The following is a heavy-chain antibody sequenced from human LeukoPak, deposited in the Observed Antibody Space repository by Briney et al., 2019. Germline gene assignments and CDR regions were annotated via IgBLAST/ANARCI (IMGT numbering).Heavy chain of an antibody. D-gene: IGHD3-16*01. CDR1: GFTFSSHS. Sequence: GGSLRLSCAASGFTFSSHSMNWVRQAPGKGLEWVSYISSSSSTIYYADSVKGRFTISRDNAKNSLYLQMNSLRAEDTAVYYCARLHDGGNYWGQGTLVTVSS. CDR2: ISSSSSTI. V-gene: IGHV3-48*01. J-gene: IGHJ4*02. CDR3: ARLHDGGNY.